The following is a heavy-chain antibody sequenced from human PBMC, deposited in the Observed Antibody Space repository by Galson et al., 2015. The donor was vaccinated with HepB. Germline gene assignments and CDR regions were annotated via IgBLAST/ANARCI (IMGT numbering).Heavy chain of an antibody. Sequence: SLRLSCAASGFTFNNYYMYWVRPAPGKGLVWISRINTDGSSTDNADSVRGRFTISRDNAKNTLYLEMSSLRVEDTAVYYCVAYNWKYPDYWGRGTLVTVSS. CDR3: VAYNWKYPDY. D-gene: IGHD1-20*01. V-gene: IGHV3-74*01. CDR2: INTDGSST. CDR1: GFTFNNYY. J-gene: IGHJ4*02.